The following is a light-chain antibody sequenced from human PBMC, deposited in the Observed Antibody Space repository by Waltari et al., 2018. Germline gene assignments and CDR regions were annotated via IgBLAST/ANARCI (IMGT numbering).Light chain of an antibody. CDR3: QHYYSISPT. CDR2: TAS. CDR1: QGISKS. J-gene: IGKJ1*01. V-gene: IGKV1-NL1*01. Sequence: DIQMTQSPSSLSASVGDTVTITCRASQGISKSLAWYQQKPGKAPKLLLHTASKLESGVPSRFSGSGSGADVTLTISSLQPEDFATYYCQHYYSISPTFGQGTKVDIK.